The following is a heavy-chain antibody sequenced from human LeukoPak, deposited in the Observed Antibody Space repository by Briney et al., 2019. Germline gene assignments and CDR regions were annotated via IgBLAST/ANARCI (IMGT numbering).Heavy chain of an antibody. CDR3: AREDGIVGASSACDI. Sequence: PGGSLRLSCAASGFTFSTYNMNWVRQAPGKGLEWVSSINGSGNYIYYADSVKGRFTISRDNAKNSLFLHMNSLRAEDTAVYYCAREDGIVGASSACDIWGQGTMVTVSS. V-gene: IGHV3-21*01. J-gene: IGHJ3*02. D-gene: IGHD1-26*01. CDR1: GFTFSTYN. CDR2: INGSGNYI.